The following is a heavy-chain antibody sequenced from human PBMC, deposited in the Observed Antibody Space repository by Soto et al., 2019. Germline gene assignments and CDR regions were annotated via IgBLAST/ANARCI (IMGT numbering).Heavy chain of an antibody. CDR3: ARDVYRFSSSAWDY. CDR2: ISSSSSYI. J-gene: IGHJ4*02. CDR1: GFTFSSYS. V-gene: IGHV3-21*01. Sequence: LRLSCAASGFTFSSYSMNWVRQAPGKGLEWVSSISSSSSYIYYADSVKGRFTISRDNAKNSLYLQMNSLRAEDTAVYYCARDVYRFSSSAWDYWGQGTLVTVSS. D-gene: IGHD6-6*01.